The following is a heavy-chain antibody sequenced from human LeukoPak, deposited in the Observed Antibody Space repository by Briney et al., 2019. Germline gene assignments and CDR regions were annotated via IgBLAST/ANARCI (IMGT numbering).Heavy chain of an antibody. D-gene: IGHD2-2*01. CDR3: AREEYCSSTSCSKPAFDI. CDR1: GGSISGSSYY. CDR2: IYYSGST. Sequence: SETLSLTCTVSGGSISGSSYYWGWIRQPPGKGLEWIGYIYYSGSTYYNPSLKSRVTISVDTSKNQFSLKLSSVTAADTAVYYCAREEYCSSTSCSKPAFDIWGQGTMVTVSS. V-gene: IGHV4-31*03. J-gene: IGHJ3*02.